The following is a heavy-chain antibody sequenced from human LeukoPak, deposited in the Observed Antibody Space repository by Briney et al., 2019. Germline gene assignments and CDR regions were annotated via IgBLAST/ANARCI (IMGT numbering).Heavy chain of an antibody. D-gene: IGHD3-22*01. CDR3: ARVPNYYDSSGKDDAFDI. CDR1: GFTFSSYW. V-gene: IGHV3-7*01. CDR2: IKQDGSEK. Sequence: PGGSLRLSCAASGFTFSSYWMSWVRQAPGKGLEWVANIKQDGSEKYYVDSVKGRFTISRDNAKNSLYLQMNSLRAEDTAVYYCARVPNYYDSSGKDDAFDIWGQGTMVTVSS. J-gene: IGHJ3*02.